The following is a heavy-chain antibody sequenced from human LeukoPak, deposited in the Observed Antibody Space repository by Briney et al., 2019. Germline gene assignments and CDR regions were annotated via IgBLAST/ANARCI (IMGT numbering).Heavy chain of an antibody. J-gene: IGHJ6*02. D-gene: IGHD5-18*01. CDR3: ARQRGYSYGYECYFYGMDV. CDR1: TNSFSNYW. Sequence: GESLKISCKGSTNSFSNYWIGWVRQMPGKGLEWMGTIYPEDSDTKYSPSFQGQVTISVDKSSSTAYLQWSSLKASDTAIYYCARQRGYSYGYECYFYGMDVWGQGTTVTVSS. CDR2: IYPEDSDT. V-gene: IGHV5-51*01.